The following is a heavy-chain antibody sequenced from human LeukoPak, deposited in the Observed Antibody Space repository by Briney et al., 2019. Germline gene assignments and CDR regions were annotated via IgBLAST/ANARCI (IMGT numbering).Heavy chain of an antibody. D-gene: IGHD3-22*01. J-gene: IGHJ5*02. V-gene: IGHV1-8*01. Sequence: ASVKVSCKASGYTFTTYDINWVRQAPGQGLERMGWMNSISGNTGYAQKFQGRVTMTRDTSISTAYMELSSLRSEDTAVYYCARAMFYYDSSGYYAWFDPWGQGTLVTVSS. CDR3: ARAMFYYDSSGYYAWFDP. CDR1: GYTFTTYD. CDR2: MNSISGNT.